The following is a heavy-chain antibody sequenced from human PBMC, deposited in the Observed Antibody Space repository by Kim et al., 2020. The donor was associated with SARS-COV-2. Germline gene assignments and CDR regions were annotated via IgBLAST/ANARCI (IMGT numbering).Heavy chain of an antibody. CDR3: ARDRRSSWAYDY. Sequence: GGSLRLSCVVSGFTFRNNGMHWVRQAPRKGLEWVAVISYDGSNENYADSVKGRFTISRDNSKNTLDLQMNSLRGEDSAVYYCARDRRSSWAYDYWGQGTLVTVSS. CDR2: ISYDGSNE. J-gene: IGHJ4*02. CDR1: GFTFRNNG. D-gene: IGHD6-13*01. V-gene: IGHV3-30*03.